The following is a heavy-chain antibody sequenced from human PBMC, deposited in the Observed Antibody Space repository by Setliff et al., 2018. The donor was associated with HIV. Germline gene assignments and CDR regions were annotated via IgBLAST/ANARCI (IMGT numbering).Heavy chain of an antibody. D-gene: IGHD3-10*01. V-gene: IGHV3-72*01. Sequence: GGSLRLSCAASGFTFSDHYMDWVRQAPGKGLEWVGRTKNKDNSFTTEYAASVKGRFTISRDDPKNSLSLHMNSLKTEDTAVYYCAVWIREVISWGRGTLVTVSS. CDR1: GFTFSDHY. J-gene: IGHJ5*02. CDR3: AVWIREVIS. CDR2: TKNKDNSFTT.